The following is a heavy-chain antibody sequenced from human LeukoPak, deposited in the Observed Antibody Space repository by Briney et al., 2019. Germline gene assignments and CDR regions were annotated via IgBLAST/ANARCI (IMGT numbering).Heavy chain of an antibody. CDR2: INHSGST. CDR3: ARRGTNSWFDP. V-gene: IGHV4-34*01. CDR1: GGSFSGYY. D-gene: IGHD1-1*01. J-gene: IGHJ5*02. Sequence: PSETLSLTCAVYGGSFSGYYWSWIRQPPGKGLEWIGEINHSGSTNYNPSLKSRVTISVDTSRNQFSLNLNSVTAADTAMYYCARRGTNSWFDPWGQGILVTVSS.